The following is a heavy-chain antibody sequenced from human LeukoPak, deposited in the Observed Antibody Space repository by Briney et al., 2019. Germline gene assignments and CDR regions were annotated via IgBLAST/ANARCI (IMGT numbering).Heavy chain of an antibody. V-gene: IGHV4-34*01. J-gene: IGHJ4*02. CDR3: ARASLKPDY. CDR2: INHSGST. Sequence: PSETLSLICAVYGGSFSGYYWSWIRQPPGKGLEWIGEINHSGSTNYNPTLKSRVTISVDTSKNQSSLKLSSVTAADTAVYYCARASLKPDYWGQGTLVTVSS. CDR1: GGSFSGYY.